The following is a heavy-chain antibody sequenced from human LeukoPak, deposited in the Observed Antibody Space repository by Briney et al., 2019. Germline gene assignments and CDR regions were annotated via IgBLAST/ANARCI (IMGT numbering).Heavy chain of an antibody. CDR1: GASISSGAYY. Sequence: SQTLSLTCTVSGASISSGAYYWSWIRQHPGRGLEWIGYISYSGSTFYNPSLKSRLIISVDTSKNQFSLKLSSVTAADTAVYYCALVEKIRGAIDYWGQGTLVTVSS. CDR3: ALVEKIRGAIDY. CDR2: ISYSGST. V-gene: IGHV4-31*03. J-gene: IGHJ4*02. D-gene: IGHD3-10*01.